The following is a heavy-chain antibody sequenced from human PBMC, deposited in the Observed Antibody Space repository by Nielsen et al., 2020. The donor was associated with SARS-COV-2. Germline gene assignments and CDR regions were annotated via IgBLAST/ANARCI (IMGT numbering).Heavy chain of an antibody. J-gene: IGHJ4*02. D-gene: IGHD3-10*01. Sequence: PGKGLEWIGEINHSGDTNYNPSLKSRVTISVDTSMNQFSLKLSSVTAADTAVYYCARVFTMVRGVIKRENYFDYWGQGTLVTVSS. V-gene: IGHV4-34*01. CDR2: INHSGDT. CDR3: ARVFTMVRGVIKRENYFDY.